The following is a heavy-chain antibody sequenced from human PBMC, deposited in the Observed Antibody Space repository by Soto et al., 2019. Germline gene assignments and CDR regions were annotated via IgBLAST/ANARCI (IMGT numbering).Heavy chain of an antibody. D-gene: IGHD3-10*01. CDR3: TTDPTSGITDMVRGAYYYYYMDV. J-gene: IGHJ6*03. CDR1: GFTFSNAW. CDR2: IKSKTDGGTT. Sequence: GGSLRLSCAASGFTFSNAWMSWVRQAPGRGLEWVGRIKSKTDGGTTDYAAPVKGRFTISRDDSKNTLYLQMNSLKTEDTAVYYCTTDPTSGITDMVRGAYYYYYMDVWGKGTTVTVSS. V-gene: IGHV3-15*01.